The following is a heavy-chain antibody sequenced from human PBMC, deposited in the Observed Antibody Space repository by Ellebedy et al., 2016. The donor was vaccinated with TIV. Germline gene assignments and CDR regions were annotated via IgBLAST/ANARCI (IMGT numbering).Heavy chain of an antibody. CDR1: GFTFSNAW. V-gene: IGHV3-15*07. J-gene: IGHJ4*02. D-gene: IGHD5-18*01. CDR2: IKSKTDGGTT. CDR3: TTEGRYTYGMFDY. Sequence: PGGSLRLSCAASGFTFSNAWMNWVRQAPGKGLEWVGRIKSKTDGGTTDYAAPVKGRFTISRDDSMNTLYLQMNSLRTEDTAVYYCTTEGRYTYGMFDYWGQGTRVTVSS.